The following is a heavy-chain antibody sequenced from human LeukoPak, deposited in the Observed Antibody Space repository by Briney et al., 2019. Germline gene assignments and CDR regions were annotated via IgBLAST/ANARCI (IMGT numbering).Heavy chain of an antibody. CDR3: AKGTTVVTKEDTTLDY. Sequence: GGSLRLSCAASGFTFSSYAMSWVRQAPGKGLEWVSAISGSGGSTYYADSVKGRFTIPRDNSKNTLYLQMNSLRAEDTAVYYCAKGTTVVTKEDTTLDYWGQGTLVTVSS. J-gene: IGHJ4*02. V-gene: IGHV3-23*01. CDR2: ISGSGGST. D-gene: IGHD4-23*01. CDR1: GFTFSSYA.